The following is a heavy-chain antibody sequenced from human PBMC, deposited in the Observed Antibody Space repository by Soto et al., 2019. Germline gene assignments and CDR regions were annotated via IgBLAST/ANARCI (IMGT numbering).Heavy chain of an antibody. CDR1: GGSISSSSYY. D-gene: IGHD5-18*01. CDR3: ARSGYSYGPTDYYYGMDA. V-gene: IGHV4-39*01. J-gene: IGHJ6*02. CDR2: IYYSGST. Sequence: TSETLSLTCTVSGGSISSSSYYWGWIRQPPGKGLEWIGSIYYSGSTYYNPSLKSRVTISVDTSKNQFSLKLSSVTAADTAVYYCARSGYSYGPTDYYYGMDAWGQGTTVTVSS.